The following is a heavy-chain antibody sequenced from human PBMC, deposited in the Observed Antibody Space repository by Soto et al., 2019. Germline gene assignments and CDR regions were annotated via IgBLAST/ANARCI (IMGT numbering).Heavy chain of an antibody. D-gene: IGHD2-2*01. Sequence: EVQLLESGGGLVQPGGSLRLSCVVSGFTFGSYAMSWVRQAPEKGPEWVAILGGNGFTTYYADSVKGRFPIYGDKPKRRLFLQINTLRVDETRVYYGAKALRPSLSFFSYMDVWGRG. V-gene: IGHV3-23*01. CDR1: GFTFGSYA. CDR2: LGGNGFTT. J-gene: IGHJ6*03. CDR3: AKALRPSLSFFSYMDV.